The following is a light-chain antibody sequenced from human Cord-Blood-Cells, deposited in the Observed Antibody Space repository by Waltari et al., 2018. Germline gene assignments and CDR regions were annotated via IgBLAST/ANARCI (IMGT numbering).Light chain of an antibody. CDR3: SSYTSSSTPLVV. CDR1: SSDVGGYNY. CDR2: DVS. V-gene: IGLV2-14*01. Sequence: QSALTQPASVSGSPGQSITISCTGTSSDVGGYNYVSWYQQHPGKAPKLMIYDVSNRPSGGSNRFSGSKSGNTASLTISGLQAEDEADYYCSSYTSSSTPLVVFGGGTKLTVL. J-gene: IGLJ2*01.